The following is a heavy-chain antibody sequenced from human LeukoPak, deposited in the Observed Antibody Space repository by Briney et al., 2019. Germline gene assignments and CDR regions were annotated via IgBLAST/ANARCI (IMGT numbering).Heavy chain of an antibody. D-gene: IGHD6-19*01. V-gene: IGHV4-4*07. J-gene: IGHJ6*03. CDR3: ARDKRVAVAGTYIYYYYMDV. CDR1: GGSISSYY. Sequence: SSETLSLTCTVSGGSISSYYWSWLRQPAGKGLEWLGRIYISGSGSTNYNPSLKSRFTMSVDTSKNQFSLKLSSVTAADTAVYYCARDKRVAVAGTYIYYYYMDVWGNGTTVTISS. CDR2: IYISGSGST.